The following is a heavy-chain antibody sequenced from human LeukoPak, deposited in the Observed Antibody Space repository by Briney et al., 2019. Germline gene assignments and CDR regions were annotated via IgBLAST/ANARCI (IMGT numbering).Heavy chain of an antibody. Sequence: SQTLSLTCTVSGGSISSGTYYWGWIRQPAGKGLEWIGRIYSSGSTNYIPSLKSRVTMSVDTSRNQFSLNLTSVTAADTAIYYCARDLLHRGYAFDIWGQGTMVTVSS. D-gene: IGHD5-12*01. CDR1: GGSISSGTYY. V-gene: IGHV4-61*02. CDR3: ARDLLHRGYAFDI. J-gene: IGHJ3*02. CDR2: IYSSGST.